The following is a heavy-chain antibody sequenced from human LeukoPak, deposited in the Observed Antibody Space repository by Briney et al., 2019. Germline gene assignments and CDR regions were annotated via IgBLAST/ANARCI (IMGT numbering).Heavy chain of an antibody. D-gene: IGHD2-21*01. CDR1: GFTFSSYS. V-gene: IGHV3-21*01. CDR2: ISSSSSYI. Sequence: GGSLRLSCAASGFTFSSYSMNWVRQAPGKGLEWVSSISSSSSYIYYADSVKGRFTISRDNAKNSLYLQMNGLRAEDTAVYYCARDFVVGYYYGMDVWGQGTTVAVSS. CDR3: ARDFVVGYYYGMDV. J-gene: IGHJ6*02.